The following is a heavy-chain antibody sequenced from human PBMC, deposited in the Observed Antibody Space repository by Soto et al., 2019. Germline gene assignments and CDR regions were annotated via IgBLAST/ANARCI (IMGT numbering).Heavy chain of an antibody. J-gene: IGHJ4*02. D-gene: IGHD6-19*01. V-gene: IGHV4-59*01. CDR3: ARYAVAGNGGVRFDY. CDR1: GGSISSYY. CDR2: IYYSGST. Sequence: QVQLQESGPGLVKPSETLSLTCTVSGGSISSYYWSWIRQPPGKGLEWIGYIYYSGSTNYNPSLKSRVTISVDTSKNQVSLKLSSVTAADTAVYYCARYAVAGNGGVRFDYWGQGTLVTVSS.